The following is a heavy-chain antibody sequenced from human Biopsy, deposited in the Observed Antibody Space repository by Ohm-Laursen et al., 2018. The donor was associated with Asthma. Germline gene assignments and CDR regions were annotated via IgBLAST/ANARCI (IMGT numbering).Heavy chain of an antibody. J-gene: IGHJ4*02. V-gene: IGHV3-30*03. Sequence: SLRLSCSATGFIFRGSNMFWVRQAPGKGLEWLAAISYDGMSEYYADSVKGRFSISRDDSKSTTDLQMSSLRDDDTAVYYCARGDGGWLAGIREDYWGQGVLVTVSS. CDR2: ISYDGMSE. D-gene: IGHD5-12*01. CDR3: ARGDGGWLAGIREDY. CDR1: GFIFRGSN.